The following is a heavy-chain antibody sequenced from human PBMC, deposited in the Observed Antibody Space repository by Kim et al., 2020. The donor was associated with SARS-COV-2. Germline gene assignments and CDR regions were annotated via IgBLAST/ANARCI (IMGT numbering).Heavy chain of an antibody. J-gene: IGHJ6*02. D-gene: IGHD4-17*01. CDR2: INPSGGST. Sequence: ASVKVSCKASGYTFTSYYMHWVRQAPGQGLEWMGIINPSGGSTSYAQKFQGRVTMTRDTSTSTVYMELSSLRSEDTAVYYCARVPLRYDYGDYDYYYYGMDVWGQGTTVTVSS. CDR3: ARVPLRYDYGDYDYYYYGMDV. CDR1: GYTFTSYY. V-gene: IGHV1-46*01.